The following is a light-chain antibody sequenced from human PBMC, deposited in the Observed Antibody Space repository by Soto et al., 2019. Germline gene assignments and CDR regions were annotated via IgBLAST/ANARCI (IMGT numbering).Light chain of an antibody. J-gene: IGKJ4*01. CDR1: QSISSNY. V-gene: IGKV3-20*01. CDR2: GAS. CDR3: QHYGYPQLT. Sequence: EIVLTQSPGTLSLSPGETVTLSCRASQSISSNYVAWFQHKPGQAPRLLIYGASSRAPGIPERFSGSGSGTDFSLTINRLEPEVSAVFYCQHYGYPQLTFGGGTKLDIK.